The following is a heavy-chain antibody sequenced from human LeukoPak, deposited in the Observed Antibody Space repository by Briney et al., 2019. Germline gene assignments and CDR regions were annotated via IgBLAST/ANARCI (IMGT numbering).Heavy chain of an antibody. J-gene: IGHJ4*02. CDR1: GYSLSSGYY. V-gene: IGHV4-38-2*02. D-gene: IGHD3-16*01. CDR3: ARDNDSRDPPHFDY. CDR2: IYNSGST. Sequence: SETLSLTCTVSGYSLSSGYYWGWTRKPPGKGLEWIGRIYNSGSTYYNPSLKSRVTISVDTSKNQFSLKLRSVTAADTAVYYCARDNDSRDPPHFDYWGQGTLVTVSS.